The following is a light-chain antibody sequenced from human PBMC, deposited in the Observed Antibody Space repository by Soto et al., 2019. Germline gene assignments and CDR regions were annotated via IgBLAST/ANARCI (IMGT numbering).Light chain of an antibody. Sequence: DIQMTQSPSTLSASVGDRVTITCRASQSLLRSLAWYQQKAGKAPKLLIYDASNLQSGVPSRFSGSGSGTEFTLTISGLHPDAFATYYCQQYIAYSSSFGQGTKLEIK. CDR3: QQYIAYSSS. CDR2: DAS. V-gene: IGKV1-5*01. J-gene: IGKJ2*01. CDR1: QSLLRS.